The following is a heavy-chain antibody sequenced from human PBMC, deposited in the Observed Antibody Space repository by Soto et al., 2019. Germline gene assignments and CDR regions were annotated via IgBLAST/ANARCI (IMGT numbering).Heavy chain of an antibody. J-gene: IGHJ4*02. CDR3: ARRYGGNFDY. CDR1: AASISSSNYY. D-gene: IGHD2-15*01. V-gene: IGHV4-39*07. CDR2: IYYSGST. Sequence: PSETLSLTCTVSAASISSSNYYWGWIRQPPGEGLEWLGTIYYSGSTNYNPSLKSRVTISVDTSKNQFSLKLSSVTAADTAVYYCARRYGGNFDYWGQGTLVTVSS.